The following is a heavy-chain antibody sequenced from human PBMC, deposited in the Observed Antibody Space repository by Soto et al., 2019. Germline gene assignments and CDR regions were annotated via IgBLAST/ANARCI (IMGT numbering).Heavy chain of an antibody. Sequence: PGGSLPLSCAPSVFTFSIYAMSWVRQAPGKGLEWVSAISGSGGSTYYADSVNGRFTISRDNSKNTLYLQMNSLRAEDTAVYYCAGSITMIVVVITGPFDYWGQGTLVTVSS. CDR3: AGSITMIVVVITGPFDY. D-gene: IGHD3-22*01. CDR2: ISGSGGST. CDR1: VFTFSIYA. V-gene: IGHV3-23*01. J-gene: IGHJ4*02.